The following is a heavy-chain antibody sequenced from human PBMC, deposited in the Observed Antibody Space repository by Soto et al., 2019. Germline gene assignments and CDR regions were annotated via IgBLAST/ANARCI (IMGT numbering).Heavy chain of an antibody. CDR3: ARETYHYDSDHHTKTLLFDS. CDR1: GGSFSGHF. CDR2: IGHTGAT. J-gene: IGHJ4*02. D-gene: IGHD3-22*01. Sequence: SETLSLTCDVYGGSFSGHFWGWIRQSPERGLEWIGEIGHTGATNYKASLQSRVIISLDTSKNQFSLRLSSVTAADTAVYFCARETYHYDSDHHTKTLLFDSWGQGTLVTVSS. V-gene: IGHV4-34*01.